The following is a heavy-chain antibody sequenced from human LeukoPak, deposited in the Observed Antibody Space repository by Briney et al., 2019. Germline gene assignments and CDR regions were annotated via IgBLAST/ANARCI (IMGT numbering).Heavy chain of an antibody. CDR2: IYHSGST. CDR1: GGSISSGGYY. CDR3: ARDGGPGSHDLAEYFQL. J-gene: IGHJ1*01. D-gene: IGHD3-10*01. V-gene: IGHV4-31*03. Sequence: PSQTLSLTCTVSGGSISSGGYYWSWIRQHPGKGLEWIGYIYHSGSTYYNPSLKSRVSISVDTSKNQFSLKLSSVTAADTAVYYCARDGGPGSHDLAEYFQLWGQGTLVTVPS.